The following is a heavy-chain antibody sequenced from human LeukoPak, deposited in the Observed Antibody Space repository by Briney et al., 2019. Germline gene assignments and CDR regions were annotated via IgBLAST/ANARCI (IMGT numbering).Heavy chain of an antibody. CDR3: ARHGVGSGWYFDY. J-gene: IGHJ4*02. V-gene: IGHV4-39*01. CDR2: IYYSGST. Sequence: SSETLSLTCTVSGGSISSSSYYWGWIRQPPGKGLEWIGSIYYSGSTYYNPSLKSRVTISVDTSKNQFSLKLSSVTAADTAVYYCARHGVGSGWYFDYWGQGTLVTVSS. CDR1: GGSISSSSYY. D-gene: IGHD6-19*01.